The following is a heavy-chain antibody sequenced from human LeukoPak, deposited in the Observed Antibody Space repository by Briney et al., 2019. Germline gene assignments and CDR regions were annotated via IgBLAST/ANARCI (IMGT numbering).Heavy chain of an antibody. CDR1: GFTFSSYG. V-gene: IGHV3-30*18. CDR3: AKDRGPAVVRGAYYGMDV. J-gene: IGHJ6*02. D-gene: IGHD3-10*01. Sequence: PGGSLRPSCAASGFTFSSYGMHWVRQAPGKGLEWVAVISYDGSNKYYADSVKGRFTISRDNSKNTLYLQMNSLRAEDTAVYYCAKDRGPAVVRGAYYGMDVWGQGTTVTVSS. CDR2: ISYDGSNK.